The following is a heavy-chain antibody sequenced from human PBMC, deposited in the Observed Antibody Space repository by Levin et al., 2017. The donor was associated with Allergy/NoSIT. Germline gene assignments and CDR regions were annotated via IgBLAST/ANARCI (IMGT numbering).Heavy chain of an antibody. CDR3: AADGDSSGYYLAY. J-gene: IGHJ4*02. CDR1: GFTFTSSA. Sequence: KISCKASGFTFTSSAMQWVRQARGQRLEWIGWIVVGSGNTNYAQKFQERVTITRDMSTSTAYMELSSLRSEDTAVYYCAADGDSSGYYLAYWGQGTLATVSS. V-gene: IGHV1-58*02. CDR2: IVVGSGNT. D-gene: IGHD3-22*01.